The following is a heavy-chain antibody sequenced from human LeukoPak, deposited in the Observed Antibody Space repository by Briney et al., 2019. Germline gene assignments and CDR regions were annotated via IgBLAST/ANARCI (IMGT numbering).Heavy chain of an antibody. CDR1: GGYISSYY. CDR2: IYYSGST. V-gene: IGHV4-59*01. Sequence: SETLSLTCTVSGGYISSYYWSWIRQPPGKGLKWIGYIYYSGSTNYNPSLKSRVTISVDTSKNQFSLKLSSVTAADTAVYYCAGYSSSWYSQFDYWGQGTLVTVSS. D-gene: IGHD6-13*01. J-gene: IGHJ4*02. CDR3: AGYSSSWYSQFDY.